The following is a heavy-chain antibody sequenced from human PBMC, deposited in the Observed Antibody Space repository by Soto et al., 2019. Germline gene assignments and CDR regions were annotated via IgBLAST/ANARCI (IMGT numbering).Heavy chain of an antibody. CDR1: GFIFSTYS. J-gene: IGHJ4*02. D-gene: IGHD3-22*01. V-gene: IGHV3-48*02. CDR2: ISSGSSTI. CDR3: ARRSSGYLFAL. Sequence: EVQLVESGGGLVQPGGSLRLSCAASGFIFSTYSMNWVRQAPGKGLEWVSYISSGSSTIYNADSVKGRFTISRDNAKNPLYLQLNSLRDEDTAVYYCARRSSGYLFALWGQGTLVTVSS.